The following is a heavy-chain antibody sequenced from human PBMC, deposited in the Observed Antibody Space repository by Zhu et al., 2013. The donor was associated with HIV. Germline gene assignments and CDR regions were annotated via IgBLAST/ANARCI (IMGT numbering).Heavy chain of an antibody. D-gene: IGHD3-10*01. J-gene: IGHJ6*02. V-gene: IGHV1-2*02. CDR3: AREERKSQSDSYYGWLDV. CDR2: INPNSGGT. Sequence: QVQLVQSGAEVKKPGASVKVSCKASGYTFTGYYMHWVRQAPGQGLEWMGWINPNSGGTEYAQKFQGRVTMTRDTSISTAYMELSRLRSDDTAVYFCAREERKSQSDSYYGWLDVWGQGTTVTVSS. CDR1: GYTFTGYY.